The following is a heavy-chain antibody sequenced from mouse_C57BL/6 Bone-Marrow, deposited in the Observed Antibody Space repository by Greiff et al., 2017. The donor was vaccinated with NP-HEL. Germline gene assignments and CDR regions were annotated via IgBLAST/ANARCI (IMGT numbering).Heavy chain of an antibody. CDR1: GYAFSSYW. Sequence: VKLQESGAELVKPGASVKISCKASGYAFSSYWMNWVKQRPGKGLEWIGQIYPGDGDTNYNGKFKGKATLTADKSSSTAYMQLSSLTSEDSAVYFCARWEGYDVGFAYWGQGTLVTVSA. V-gene: IGHV1-80*01. CDR3: ARWEGYDVGFAY. D-gene: IGHD2-2*01. CDR2: IYPGDGDT. J-gene: IGHJ3*01.